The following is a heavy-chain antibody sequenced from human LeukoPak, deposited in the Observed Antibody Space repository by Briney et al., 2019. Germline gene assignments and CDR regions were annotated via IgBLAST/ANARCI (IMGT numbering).Heavy chain of an antibody. D-gene: IGHD3-10*01. V-gene: IGHV1-8*01. CDR3: ARGRKLAYYYGSGSRNNWFDT. CDR1: GYTFTSYD. CDR2: MNPNRGNT. Sequence: ASVKVSCKASGYTFTSYDINWVRQATGQGLEWMGWMNPNRGNTGYAQKFQGRVTMTRNTSISTAYMELSSLRSEDTPVYYCARGRKLAYYYGSGSRNNWFDTWGQGTLVTVSS. J-gene: IGHJ5*02.